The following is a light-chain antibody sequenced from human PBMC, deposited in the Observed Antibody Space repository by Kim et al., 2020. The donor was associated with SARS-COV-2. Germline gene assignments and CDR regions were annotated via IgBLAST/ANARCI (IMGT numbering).Light chain of an antibody. CDR2: DVN. CDR3: SSFTTSNTFV. Sequence: QSALTQPASVSGSPGQSITLSCTGTSSDIGAYDYVAWFQQHPGKVPKLLIYDVNKRPSGDSNRFSGSKSGSTASLTISGLQADDEADYYCSSFTTSNTFVFGGGTQLTVL. CDR1: SSDIGAYDY. V-gene: IGLV2-14*03. J-gene: IGLJ3*02.